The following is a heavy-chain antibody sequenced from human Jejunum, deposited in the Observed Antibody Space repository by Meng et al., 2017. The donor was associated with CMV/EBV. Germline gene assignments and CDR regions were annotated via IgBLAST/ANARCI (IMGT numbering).Heavy chain of an antibody. CDR2: IKGDGSVT. J-gene: IGHJ6*02. D-gene: IGHD2-2*01. CDR3: AKWVVPPGVGYGLDV. CDR1: FTFTNEW. Sequence: FTFTNEWMSWVRQAPGKGLEWVANIKGDGSVTYYVDSVKGRFTISRDNAKNSLYLQMNTLRADDTAVYYCAKWVVPPGVGYGLDVWGQGTTVTVSS. V-gene: IGHV3-7*01.